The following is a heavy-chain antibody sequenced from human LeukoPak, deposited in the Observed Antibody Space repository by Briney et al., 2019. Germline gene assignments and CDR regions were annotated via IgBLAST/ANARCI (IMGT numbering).Heavy chain of an antibody. CDR2: IRQDGGEQ. CDR1: GFTFSNYW. CDR3: ARVNSSSWYMDH. Sequence: GGSLRLSCAASGFTFSNYWMSWVRQAPGKGLEWVATIRQDGGEQYYVDSVKGRFTISRDNAKNSLYLQMNSLRAEDTAVYYCARVNSSSWYMDHWGQGTLVTVSS. V-gene: IGHV3-7*01. J-gene: IGHJ4*02. D-gene: IGHD6-13*01.